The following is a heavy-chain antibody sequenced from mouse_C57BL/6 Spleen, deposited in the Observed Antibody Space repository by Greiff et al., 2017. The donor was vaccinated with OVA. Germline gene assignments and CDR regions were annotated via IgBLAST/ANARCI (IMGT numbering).Heavy chain of an antibody. J-gene: IGHJ4*01. CDR1: GFTFSDYY. D-gene: IGHD4-1*01. CDR2: ISNGGGST. V-gene: IGHV5-12*01. CDR3: ARELGSYAMDY. Sequence: DVMLVESGGGLVQPGGSLKLSCAASGFTFSDYYMYWVRQTPEKRLEWVAYISNGGGSTYYPDTVKGRFTISRDNAKNTLYLQMSRLKSEDTAMYYCARELGSYAMDYWGQGTSVTVSS.